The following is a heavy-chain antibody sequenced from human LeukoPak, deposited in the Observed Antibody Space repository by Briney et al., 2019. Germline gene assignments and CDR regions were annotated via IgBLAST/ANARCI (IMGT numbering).Heavy chain of an antibody. Sequence: PGGSLRLSCAASGFTFSSYTIHWVRQPPGKGLEWVAVISFDGSNKYYADSVKGRFTISRDNSKNTLSLQMNSLRAEDTAVYYCARAGATVSTIWFDPWGQGTLVTVSS. CDR2: ISFDGSNK. CDR1: GFTFSSYT. D-gene: IGHD6-25*01. CDR3: ARAGATVSTIWFDP. V-gene: IGHV3-30-3*01. J-gene: IGHJ5*02.